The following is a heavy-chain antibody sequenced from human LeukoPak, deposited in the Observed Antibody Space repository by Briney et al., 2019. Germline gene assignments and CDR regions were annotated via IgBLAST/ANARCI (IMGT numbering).Heavy chain of an antibody. J-gene: IGHJ4*02. CDR1: GGSISSYY. D-gene: IGHD4-17*01. V-gene: IGHV4-59*01. CDR2: IYYSGST. Sequence: PSETLSLTCTVFGGSISSYYWSWIRQPPGKGLEWIGYIYYSGSTNYNPSLKSRVTISVDTSKNQFALKLSSVTAADTAVYYCARDKFTYGYWGQGTLVTVSS. CDR3: ARDKFTYGY.